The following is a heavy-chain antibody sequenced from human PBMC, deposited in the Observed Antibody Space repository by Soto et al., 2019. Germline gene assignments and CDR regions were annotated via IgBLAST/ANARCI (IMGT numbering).Heavy chain of an antibody. V-gene: IGHV3-72*01. Sequence: EVQLVESGGGLVQPGGSLRLSCAASGFTFSDHYMDWVRQAPGKALEWVGRIRNKRYDYTPVYAASVKGRFTVSRDESQSSVFLQIASPRTEDTAVYYCATSRPTNSRSGFDYWGQGTVVSVSS. CDR2: IRNKRYDYTP. CDR1: GFTFSDHY. D-gene: IGHD2-2*01. CDR3: ATSRPTNSRSGFDY. J-gene: IGHJ4*02.